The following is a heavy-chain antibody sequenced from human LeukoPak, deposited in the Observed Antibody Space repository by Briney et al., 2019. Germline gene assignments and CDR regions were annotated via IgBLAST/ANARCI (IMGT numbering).Heavy chain of an antibody. CDR3: ARAYFDTSAYYPHFEF. CDR1: GGSFSNYY. Sequence: SETLSLTCTVSGGSFSNYYWTWIRRPPGKGLEWIGYIYYSGSTNYNPSLKSRLTISIDTSKNQFFLKLSSVTAADTAVYYCARAYFDTSAYYPHFEFWGPGTLVTVSS. J-gene: IGHJ4*02. CDR2: IYYSGST. V-gene: IGHV4-59*08. D-gene: IGHD3-22*01.